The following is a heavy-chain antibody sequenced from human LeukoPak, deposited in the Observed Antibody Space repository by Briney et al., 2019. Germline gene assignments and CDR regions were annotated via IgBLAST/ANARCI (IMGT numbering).Heavy chain of an antibody. V-gene: IGHV4-59*08. Sequence: SETLSLTCTVSGGSISSYYWSWIRQPPGKGLEWIGYIYYSGSTNYNPSLKSRVTISVDTSKNQFSLKLSSVTAADTAVYYCARHSGSDGPGDWGQGTLVTVSS. J-gene: IGHJ4*02. CDR1: GGSISSYY. CDR2: IYYSGST. CDR3: ARHSGSDGPGD. D-gene: IGHD1-26*01.